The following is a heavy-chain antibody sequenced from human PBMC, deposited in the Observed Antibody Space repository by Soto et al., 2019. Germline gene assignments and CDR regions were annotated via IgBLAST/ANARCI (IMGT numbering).Heavy chain of an antibody. CDR3: ATYGSGTYKPTTFDY. CDR2: MNPNSGNT. J-gene: IGHJ4*02. CDR1: GYTFTSYD. Sequence: ASVKVSRKASGYTFTSYDINWVRQATGQGLEWMGWMNPNSGNTGYAQKFQGRVTMTRNTSISTAYMELSSVTAADTAVYYCATYGSGTYKPTTFDYWGQGTLVTSPQ. D-gene: IGHD3-10*01. V-gene: IGHV1-8*01.